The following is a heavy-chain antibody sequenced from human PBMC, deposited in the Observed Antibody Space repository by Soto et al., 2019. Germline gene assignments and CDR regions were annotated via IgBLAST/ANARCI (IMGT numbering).Heavy chain of an antibody. Sequence: SETLSLTCTVSGGSISSFYWSWIRQPPGKGLEWIGYIYYSGSTNYNPSLKSRVSISVDTSKRQFSLKLSFVTAADTAVYYCARRGGGNYPFYFDYWGQGALVTVSS. V-gene: IGHV4-59*12. J-gene: IGHJ4*02. D-gene: IGHD1-26*01. CDR1: GGSISSFY. CDR3: ARRGGGNYPFYFDY. CDR2: IYYSGST.